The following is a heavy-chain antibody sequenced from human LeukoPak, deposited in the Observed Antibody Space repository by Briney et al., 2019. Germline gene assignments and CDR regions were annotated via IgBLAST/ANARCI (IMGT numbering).Heavy chain of an antibody. CDR3: ARVTELVAFDY. CDR2: ISSSGRTT. D-gene: IGHD3-10*01. Sequence: PGGSLRLSCAASGFTFSSYEMNWVRQAPGKGLEWVSYISSSGRTTYYADSVEGRFTISRDNAKNSLFLQMDSLRADDTAVYYCARVTELVAFDYWGQGTLVTVSS. CDR1: GFTFSSYE. V-gene: IGHV3-48*03. J-gene: IGHJ4*02.